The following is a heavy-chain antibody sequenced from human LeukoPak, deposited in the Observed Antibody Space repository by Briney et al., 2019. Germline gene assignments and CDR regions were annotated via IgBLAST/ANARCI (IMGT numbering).Heavy chain of an antibody. D-gene: IGHD6-19*01. V-gene: IGHV4-39*01. J-gene: IGHJ5*02. Sequence: SETLSLTCTVSGGSISSSSYYWGWIRQPPGKGLEWIGSIYYSGSTNYNPSLKSRVTISVDTSKNQFSLKLSSVTAADTAVYFCARHNSGWSLGHPNWFDPWGQGTLVTVSS. CDR1: GGSISSSSYY. CDR2: IYYSGST. CDR3: ARHNSGWSLGHPNWFDP.